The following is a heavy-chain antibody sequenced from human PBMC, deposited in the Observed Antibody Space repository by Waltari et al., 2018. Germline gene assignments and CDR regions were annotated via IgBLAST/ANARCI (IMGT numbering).Heavy chain of an antibody. V-gene: IGHV3-33*01. J-gene: IGHJ4*02. CDR1: GFPFRSCG. CDR3: ARGLLMNPVLIDF. CDR2: IWYDGNNK. Sequence: QVQLVDSGGNVVQPGRSLRLLCAASGFPFRSCGMHWVRQAPGKWLEWVTVIWYDGNNKYYADSVKGRFTISRDNSKSTLYLQMDSLTAEDTAVYYCARGLLMNPVLIDFWGQGTLVTVSS. D-gene: IGHD3-16*01.